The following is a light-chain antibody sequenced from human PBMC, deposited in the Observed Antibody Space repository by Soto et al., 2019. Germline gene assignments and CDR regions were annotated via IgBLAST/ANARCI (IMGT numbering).Light chain of an antibody. CDR2: STN. J-gene: IGLJ3*02. CDR1: SGSVSTSYY. CDR3: ALYMGSGIWV. Sequence: QAVVTQEPSFSVSPGRTVTLTSGLSSGSVSTSYYPSWYQQTPGQAPRTLIYSTNTRSSGVPDRFSGSILGNKAALTITGAQADEEADYYCALYMGSGIWVFGGGTKLTVL. V-gene: IGLV8-61*01.